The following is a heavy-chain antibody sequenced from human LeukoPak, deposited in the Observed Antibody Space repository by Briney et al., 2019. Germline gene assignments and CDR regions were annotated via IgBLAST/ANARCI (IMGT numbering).Heavy chain of an antibody. CDR1: GFNLGTYW. Sequence: GGSLRLSCAASGFNLGTYWMHWVRQAPGKGLVWVSRISYDGSNANYADFVKGRFTISRDNAKNTLYLQMNSLRAEDTAVYYCGVLTLNAGWGQGTLVSVSS. CDR3: GVLTLNAG. J-gene: IGHJ4*02. V-gene: IGHV3-74*01. D-gene: IGHD2-8*01. CDR2: ISYDGSNA.